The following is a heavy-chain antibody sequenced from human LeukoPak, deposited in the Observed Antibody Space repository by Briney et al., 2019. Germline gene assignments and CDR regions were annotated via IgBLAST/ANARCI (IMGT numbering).Heavy chain of an antibody. J-gene: IGHJ4*02. CDR2: IWYDGSNK. CDR1: GFTFSSYG. Sequence: GRSLRLSCAASGFTFSSYGMHWVRPAPGKRPEWVAVIWYDGSNKYYADSVKGRFTISRDNSKNTLYLQMNSQRAEDTAVYYCAREVFTVVVPAARYFDYWGQGTLVTVSS. CDR3: AREVFTVVVPAARYFDY. D-gene: IGHD2-2*01. V-gene: IGHV3-33*01.